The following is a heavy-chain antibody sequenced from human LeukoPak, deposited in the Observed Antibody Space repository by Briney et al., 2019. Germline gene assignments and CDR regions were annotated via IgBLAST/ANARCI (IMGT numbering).Heavy chain of an antibody. V-gene: IGHV3-21*01. CDR2: ISGSSDYI. Sequence: GGSLRLSCAASGFIFRGYTMNWVRQAPGKGPEWVSSISGSSDYIYYADSVKGRFTISRDNGKNSLYLQMNTLRVEDTAVYYCAKLAKYFYGSETYYFFEHWGQGTPVTASS. CDR3: AKLAKYFYGSETYYFFEH. CDR1: GFIFRGYT. J-gene: IGHJ4*02. D-gene: IGHD3-10*01.